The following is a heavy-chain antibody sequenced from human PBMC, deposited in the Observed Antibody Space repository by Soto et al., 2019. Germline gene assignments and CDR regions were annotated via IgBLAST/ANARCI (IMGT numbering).Heavy chain of an antibody. CDR2: IFSNDEK. Sequence: QVTLKESGPVLVKPTETLTLTCTVSGFSLSNARLGVSWIRQPPGKALEWLAHIFSNDEKSYSTYLKSRLNISTATSKSQVVLTMANMDPVDAATYYCARMRGGTYYYYYGMDVWGQGTTVTVSS. J-gene: IGHJ6*02. CDR1: GFSLSNARLG. V-gene: IGHV2-26*01. D-gene: IGHD1-26*01. CDR3: ARMRGGTYYYYYGMDV.